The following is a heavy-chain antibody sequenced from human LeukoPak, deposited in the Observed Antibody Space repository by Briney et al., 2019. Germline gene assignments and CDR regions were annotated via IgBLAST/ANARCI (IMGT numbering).Heavy chain of an antibody. Sequence: SETLSLTCTVSGVSISSYYWSWIRQPPGKGLEWIGYIYYSGSTNYNPSLKSRVTISLDTSKNHFSLKLRSVSAADTAVYYCASTSSGWDGNRPGQYYFGYWGPGTLVTVSP. CDR2: IYYSGST. J-gene: IGHJ4*02. CDR3: ASTSSGWDGNRPGQYYFGY. D-gene: IGHD6-19*01. V-gene: IGHV4-59*12. CDR1: GVSISSYY.